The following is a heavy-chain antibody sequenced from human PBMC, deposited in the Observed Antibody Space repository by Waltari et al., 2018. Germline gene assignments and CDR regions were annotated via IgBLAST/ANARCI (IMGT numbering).Heavy chain of an antibody. J-gene: IGHJ6*02. CDR3: AREGGDIVATMGYYYYGMDV. Sequence: QVQLVQSGAEVKKPGASVKVSCKASGYTFTSYAMHWVRQAPGQRLEWMGWINAVNGNTKYAQKFQGRVTITRDTSESTAYMELSSLRSEDTAVYYCAREGGDIVATMGYYYYGMDVWGQGTTVTVSS. CDR2: INAVNGNT. CDR1: GYTFTSYA. D-gene: IGHD5-12*01. V-gene: IGHV1-3*01.